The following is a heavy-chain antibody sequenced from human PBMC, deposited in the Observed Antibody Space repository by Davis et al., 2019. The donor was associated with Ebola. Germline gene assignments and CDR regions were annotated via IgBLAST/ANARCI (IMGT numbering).Heavy chain of an antibody. CDR2: IYYSGST. CDR3: ARSGGVIHY. V-gene: IGHV4-59*08. CDR1: GSSISSYY. J-gene: IGHJ4*02. Sequence: MPSETLSLTCTVSGSSISSYYWSWIRQPPGKGLEWIGYIYYSGSTNYNPSLNSRVTISVDTSKNQFSLKLSSVTAADTAVYYCARSGGVIHYWGQGTLVTVSS. D-gene: IGHD3-16*02.